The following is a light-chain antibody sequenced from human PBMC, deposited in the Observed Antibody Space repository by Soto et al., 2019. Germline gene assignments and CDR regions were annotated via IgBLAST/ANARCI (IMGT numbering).Light chain of an antibody. V-gene: IGKV1-39*01. CDR2: AAS. Sequence: DVQMTQSASSLSASVGNRVTIACRASQSISSYLNWYQQKQGKAPKLLIYAASSLQSGVPSRFSGSGYGTDFNLTISSLQTEDFATYYCQQSYSTPFTFGQGTRLEIK. CDR3: QQSYSTPFT. CDR1: QSISSY. J-gene: IGKJ5*01.